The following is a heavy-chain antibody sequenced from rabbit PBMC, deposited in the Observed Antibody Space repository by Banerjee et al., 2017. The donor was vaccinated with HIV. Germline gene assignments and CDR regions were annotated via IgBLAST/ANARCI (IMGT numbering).Heavy chain of an antibody. D-gene: IGHD6-1*01. V-gene: IGHV1S45*01. J-gene: IGHJ6*01. CDR3: ARRVAAYGASGHEYYYGMDI. Sequence: QEQLVESGGGLVKPGASLTLTCTASGFSFSSSHYMCWVRQAPGKGLEWIACIYGGSSDSTYYASWAKGRFTISKTSSTTVTLQMTSLTAADTATYFCARRVAAYGASGHEYYYGMDIWGPGTLVTVS. CDR1: GFSFSSSHY. CDR2: IYGGSSDST.